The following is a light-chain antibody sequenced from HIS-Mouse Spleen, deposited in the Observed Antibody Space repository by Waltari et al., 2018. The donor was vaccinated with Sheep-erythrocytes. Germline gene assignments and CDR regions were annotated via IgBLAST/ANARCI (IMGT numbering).Light chain of an antibody. J-gene: IGKJ4*01. CDR3: QQYYSTPFT. CDR1: QSVLYSSNNKNY. V-gene: IGKV4-1*01. Sequence: DFVMTQSPDSLAVSLGERATINCKSSQSVLYSSNNKNYLAWYQQTPGQPPKLLIYWASTRESGVPDQFSGSGSGTDFTLTISSLQAEDVAVYYCQQYYSTPFTFGGGTKVEIK. CDR2: WAS.